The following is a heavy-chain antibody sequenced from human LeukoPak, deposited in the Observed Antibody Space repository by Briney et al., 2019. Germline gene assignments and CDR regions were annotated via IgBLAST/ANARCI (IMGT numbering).Heavy chain of an antibody. D-gene: IGHD6-13*01. J-gene: IGHJ4*02. CDR3: ARKGRQYSSTVEDY. CDR1: GGSISSYY. V-gene: IGHV4-59*08. Sequence: SETLSLTCSVSGGSISSYYWSWIRRPPGKGLEWIGYIYYSGSTNYNPSLKSRVTISVDTSKNQFSLKLSSVTAADTAVYYCARKGRQYSSTVEDYWGQGTLVTVSP. CDR2: IYYSGST.